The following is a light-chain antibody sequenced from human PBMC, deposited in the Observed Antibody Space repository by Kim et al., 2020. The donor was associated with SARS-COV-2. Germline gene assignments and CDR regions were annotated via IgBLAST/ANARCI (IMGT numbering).Light chain of an antibody. V-gene: IGKV3-20*01. CDR3: QHFGSSPYT. CDR1: QSVNINY. Sequence: ETVLTQSPGTLSLSPGERATVSCRASQSVNINYLAWYQQRVGQAPRLLIYGASTRATGIPDRFSGSGSGTDFTLTFSRLEPKDFAVYYCQHFGSSPYTFGQGTKLEIK. CDR2: GAS. J-gene: IGKJ2*01.